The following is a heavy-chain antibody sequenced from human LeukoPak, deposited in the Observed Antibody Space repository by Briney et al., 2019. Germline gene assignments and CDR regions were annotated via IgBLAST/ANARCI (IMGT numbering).Heavy chain of an antibody. Sequence: PGGSLRLSCAASGFTFSSYGMHWVRQAPGKGLEWVAVIWYDGSNKYYADSVKGRFTISRDNSKNTLYLQMNGLRAEDTAVYYCARAVAADGGMDVWGQGTTVTVSS. CDR2: IWYDGSNK. J-gene: IGHJ6*02. CDR1: GFTFSSYG. CDR3: ARAVAADGGMDV. V-gene: IGHV3-33*01. D-gene: IGHD2-15*01.